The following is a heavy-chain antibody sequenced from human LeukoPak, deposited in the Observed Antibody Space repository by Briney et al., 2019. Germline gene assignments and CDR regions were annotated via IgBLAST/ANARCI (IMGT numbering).Heavy chain of an antibody. Sequence: GGSLRLSCAASGFTFSFTFSSYAMSWVRQAPGKGLEWVSAISGSGGSTYYADSVKGRFTISRDNSKNTLYLQMNSLRAEDTAVYYCAKGCSSTSCYHSFDYWGQGTLVTVSS. D-gene: IGHD2-2*01. V-gene: IGHV3-23*01. J-gene: IGHJ4*02. CDR3: AKGCSSTSCYHSFDY. CDR2: ISGSGGST. CDR1: GFTFSFTFSSYA.